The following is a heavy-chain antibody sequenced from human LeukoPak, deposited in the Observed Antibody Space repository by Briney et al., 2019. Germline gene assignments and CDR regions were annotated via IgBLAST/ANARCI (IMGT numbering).Heavy chain of an antibody. CDR3: ARKNYDILTGYGSSAYGMDV. D-gene: IGHD3-9*01. Sequence: PGGSLRLSCAASGFTFSSYSMNWVRQAPGKGLEWVSSISSSSYIYYADSVKGRFTISRDNAKNSLYLQMNSLRAEDTAVYYCARKNYDILTGYGSSAYGMDVWGQGTTVTVSS. CDR1: GFTFSSYS. V-gene: IGHV3-21*01. J-gene: IGHJ6*02. CDR2: ISSSSYI.